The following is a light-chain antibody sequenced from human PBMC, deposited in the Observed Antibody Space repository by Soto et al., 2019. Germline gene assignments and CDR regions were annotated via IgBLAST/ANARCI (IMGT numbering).Light chain of an antibody. Sequence: DIQMPQSPSSRSASVGDRVTITCRASQSISSYLNWYQQKPGKAPKLLIYAASSLQSGVPSRFSGSGSGTDFTLTINDLQPEDAATYYCQQYTAYSPWTFGPGTKVDIK. CDR2: AAS. CDR1: QSISSY. J-gene: IGKJ1*01. CDR3: QQYTAYSPWT. V-gene: IGKV1-39*01.